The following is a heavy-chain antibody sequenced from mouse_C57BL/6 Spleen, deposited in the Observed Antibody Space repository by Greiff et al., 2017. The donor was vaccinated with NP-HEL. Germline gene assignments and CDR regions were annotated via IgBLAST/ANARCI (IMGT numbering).Heavy chain of an antibody. D-gene: IGHD1-1*01. J-gene: IGHJ2*01. CDR3: ARATTVASDD. V-gene: IGHV1-55*01. CDR1: GYTFTSYW. CDR2: IYPGSGST. Sequence: QVQLQQPGAELVKPGASVKMSCKASGYTFTSYWITWVKQRPGQGLEWIGDIYPGSGSTNYNEKFKSKATLTVDTSSSTAYMQLSSLKSEDSAVYYCARATTVASDDWGQGTTLTVSS.